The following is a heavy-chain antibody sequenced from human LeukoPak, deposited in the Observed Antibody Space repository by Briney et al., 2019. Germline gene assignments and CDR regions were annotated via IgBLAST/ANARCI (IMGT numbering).Heavy chain of an antibody. CDR1: GFTFDDYA. V-gene: IGHV3-9*01. CDR3: ARDRDSSGWYRIDY. CDR2: ISWNSGSI. Sequence: GGSLRLSCAASGFTFDDYAMHWVRQAPGKGLEWVSGISWNSGSIGYADSVKGRFTISRDNAKNSLYLQMNSLRAEDTAVYYCARDRDSSGWYRIDYWGQGTLVTVSS. D-gene: IGHD6-19*01. J-gene: IGHJ4*02.